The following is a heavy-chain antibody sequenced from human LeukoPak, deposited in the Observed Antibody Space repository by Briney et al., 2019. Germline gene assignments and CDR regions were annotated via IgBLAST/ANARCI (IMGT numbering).Heavy chain of an antibody. CDR2: IYSGGST. Sequence: HSGGSLRLSCAASGFTVSSNYMSWVRQAPGKGLEWVSVIYSGGSTYYADSVKGRFTISRHNSKNTLYLQMNSLRAEDTAVYYCARVLKGSGWPYYFDYWGQGTLVTVSS. J-gene: IGHJ4*02. V-gene: IGHV3-53*04. D-gene: IGHD6-19*01. CDR1: GFTVSSNY. CDR3: ARVLKGSGWPYYFDY.